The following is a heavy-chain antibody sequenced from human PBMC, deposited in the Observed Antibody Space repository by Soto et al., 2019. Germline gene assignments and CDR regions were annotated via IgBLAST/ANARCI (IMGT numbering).Heavy chain of an antibody. CDR1: GDSMTKNYRSWSMTNYYY. J-gene: IGHJ4*02. Sequence: PSETLSLTCTVSGDSMTKNYRSWSMTNYYYWSWIRQTPGKGLEWIGYVESSGRTEYKPSLASRVTLSLDSSQNQFSLTLRSVTTADSALYFCATGVDGAYLDYWGQGIPVTVS. V-gene: IGHV4-61*08. CDR3: ATGVDGAYLDY. CDR2: VESSGRT.